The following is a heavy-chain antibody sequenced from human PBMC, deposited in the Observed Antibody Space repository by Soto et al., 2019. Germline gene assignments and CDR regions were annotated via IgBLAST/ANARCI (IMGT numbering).Heavy chain of an antibody. CDR3: ARVIITMVRGVIRKSKYYFDY. Sequence: SETLSLTCAVYGGSFSGYYWSWIRQPPGKGLEWIGEINHSGSTNYNPSLKSRVTISVDTSKNQFSLKLSSVTAADTAVYYCARVIITMVRGVIRKSKYYFDYWGQGTLVTVSS. CDR2: INHSGST. J-gene: IGHJ4*02. D-gene: IGHD3-10*01. V-gene: IGHV4-34*01. CDR1: GGSFSGYY.